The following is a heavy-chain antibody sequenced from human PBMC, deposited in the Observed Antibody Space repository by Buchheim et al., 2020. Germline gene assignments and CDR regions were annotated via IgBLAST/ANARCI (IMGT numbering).Heavy chain of an antibody. V-gene: IGHV3-74*01. CDR1: GFIFSSHW. J-gene: IGHJ5*02. CDR3: VRGYDT. CDR2: INSDVSFT. D-gene: IGHD3-9*01. Sequence: EVQLVESGGGLVQPGGSLRLSCAGSGFIFSSHWMHWVRQAPGKGLMWVSGINSDVSFTTYADSVKGRFTISRDNSNNTMYLQMNSLRAEDTAVYYCVRGYDTWGQGTL.